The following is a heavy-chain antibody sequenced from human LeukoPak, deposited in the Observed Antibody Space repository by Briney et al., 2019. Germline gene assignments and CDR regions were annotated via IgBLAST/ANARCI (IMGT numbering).Heavy chain of an antibody. D-gene: IGHD5-12*01. Sequence: PGGSLRLSCAASGFTFSSYSMNWVRQAPGKGLEWVSSISTMSNYIFYGDSVKGRFTISRDNAKNSVYLQMNSLRPEDTAVCYCSRDRLGGLDYWGQGTLVTVSS. CDR3: SRDRLGGLDY. V-gene: IGHV3-21*01. CDR2: ISTMSNYI. J-gene: IGHJ4*02. CDR1: GFTFSSYS.